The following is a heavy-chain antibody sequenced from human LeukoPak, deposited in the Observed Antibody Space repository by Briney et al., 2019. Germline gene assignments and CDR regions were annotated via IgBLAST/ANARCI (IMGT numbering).Heavy chain of an antibody. D-gene: IGHD2-15*01. CDR2: VRYDGSKT. Sequence: SGGSLRLSCGASGFIFSNYPMHWVRQAPGKGLEWVAFVRYDGSKTQYADSVKGRFTISRDNSQNTLYLQMNSLRPEDTAVYYCAKEDCSGDSCYWQYFPHWGQGTLVTVSS. J-gene: IGHJ1*01. V-gene: IGHV3-30*02. CDR3: AKEDCSGDSCYWQYFPH. CDR1: GFIFSNYP.